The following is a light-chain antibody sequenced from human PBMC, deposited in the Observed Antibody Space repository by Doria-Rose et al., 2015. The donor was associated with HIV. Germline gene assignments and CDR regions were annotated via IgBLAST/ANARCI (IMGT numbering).Light chain of an antibody. V-gene: IGKV4-1*01. CDR2: WAS. CDR1: QSLLYTSKNY. Sequence: DIQMTQSPESLGMSLGERATLNCKSNQSLLYTSKNYLAWYQQKPGQPPKSLIYWASTRLSGVPARFSGSGPGTDFTLTISSLQAEDVAVYYCQQYYDTPSFGPGTTVDIK. J-gene: IGKJ3*01. CDR3: QQYYDTPS.